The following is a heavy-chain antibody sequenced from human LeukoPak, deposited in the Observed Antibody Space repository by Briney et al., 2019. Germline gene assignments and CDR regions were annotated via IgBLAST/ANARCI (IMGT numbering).Heavy chain of an antibody. J-gene: IGHJ4*02. CDR2: ISHSSGYI. V-gene: IGHV3-21*04. CDR3: VKGPNMFTFDY. CDR1: GFTFSSYN. D-gene: IGHD2/OR15-2a*01. Sequence: GGSLRLSCAASGFTFSSYNMKWVRQTPGKGLEWVSSISHSSGYIEYADSVKGRFTISRDNGKSSLYLQMNSLRAEDTALYYCVKGPNMFTFDYWGQGTLVTVSS.